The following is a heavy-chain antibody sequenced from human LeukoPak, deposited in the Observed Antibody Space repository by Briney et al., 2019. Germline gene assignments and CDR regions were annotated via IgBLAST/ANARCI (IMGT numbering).Heavy chain of an antibody. V-gene: IGHV4-59*08. Sequence: SSETLSLTCTVSGGSISSYYWSWIRQPPGKGLEWIGYIYYSGSTNYNPSLKSRVTISVDTSKNQFSLKLSSVTAADTAVYYCARVGVVVVAATPYFDYWGQGTLVTVSS. CDR1: GGSISSYY. D-gene: IGHD2-15*01. CDR2: IYYSGST. CDR3: ARVGVVVVAATPYFDY. J-gene: IGHJ4*02.